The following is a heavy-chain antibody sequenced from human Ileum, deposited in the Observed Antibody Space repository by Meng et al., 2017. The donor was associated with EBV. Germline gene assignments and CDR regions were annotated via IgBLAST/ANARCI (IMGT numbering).Heavy chain of an antibody. V-gene: IGHV4-4*02. Sequence: QVQPSESGPRLVKPSGTVSLTCAVSGGSIISSKWWSCVRQSPGTGLEWIGEIYHHGTTNYNPSLQSRVTISVDTSKNKFFLTLTCLTAADTAVYYCARLDSSGYYFGGWFDPWGQGILVTVSS. CDR3: ARLDSSGYYFGGWFDP. CDR1: GGSIISSKW. D-gene: IGHD3-22*01. CDR2: IYHHGTT. J-gene: IGHJ5*02.